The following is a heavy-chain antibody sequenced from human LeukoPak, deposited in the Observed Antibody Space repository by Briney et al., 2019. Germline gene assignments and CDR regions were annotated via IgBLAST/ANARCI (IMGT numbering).Heavy chain of an antibody. J-gene: IGHJ4*02. CDR2: INKEGSET. D-gene: IGHD3-10*01. CDR1: GLTFNSYW. Sequence: GGSLRLSCAASGLTFNSYWMTWVRQAPGKGLEWMANINKEGSETPYVYSVKDRFTISRHNPKNSVYLQMNSLRAEDTAVYYCGRGPGFRSDYWGQGTLVTVSS. CDR3: GRGPGFRSDY. V-gene: IGHV3-7*05.